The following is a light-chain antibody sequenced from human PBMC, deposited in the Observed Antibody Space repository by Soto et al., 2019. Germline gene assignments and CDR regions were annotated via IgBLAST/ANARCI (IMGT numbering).Light chain of an antibody. CDR2: GAS. J-gene: IGKJ5*01. CDR1: QSVSSSY. V-gene: IGKV3-20*01. CDR3: QQYKNWPPSIT. Sequence: IVLTQSPGTLSLSPGERATLSCRASQSVSSSYLAWYQQKPGQAPRLLIYGASSRATGIPDRFSGSGSGTDFTLTISRLEPEDFAVYYCQQYKNWPPSITFGQGTRLEIK.